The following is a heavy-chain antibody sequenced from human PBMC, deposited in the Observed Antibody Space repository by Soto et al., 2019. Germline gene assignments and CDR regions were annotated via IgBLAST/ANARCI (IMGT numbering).Heavy chain of an antibody. V-gene: IGHV1-46*01. CDR2: MNPSSGST. Sequence: ASVKLSCKASGYTFTSYDINWVRQATGQGLEWMGIMNPSSGSTSYAQKFQGRVTMTRDTSTSTAYMELSSLRSEDTAVYYCARDPIVVVPDAPRGEMDVWGQGTTVTVSS. D-gene: IGHD2-2*01. CDR3: ARDPIVVVPDAPRGEMDV. CDR1: GYTFTSYD. J-gene: IGHJ6*02.